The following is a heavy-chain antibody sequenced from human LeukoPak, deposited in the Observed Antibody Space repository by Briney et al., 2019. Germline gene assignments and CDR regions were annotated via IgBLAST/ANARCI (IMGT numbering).Heavy chain of an antibody. CDR2: ITSSGGST. CDR1: GFTFSSYA. J-gene: IGHJ4*02. CDR3: AKTYGSGWYFDY. V-gene: IGHV3-23*01. D-gene: IGHD6-19*01. Sequence: PGGSLRLSCAASGFTFSSYAMSWVRQAPGKRLDWVSTITSSGGSTFYADSVKGRFTISRDYSKNTVYLQMNSLRAEDTAVYYCAKTYGSGWYFDYWGQGALVTVSS.